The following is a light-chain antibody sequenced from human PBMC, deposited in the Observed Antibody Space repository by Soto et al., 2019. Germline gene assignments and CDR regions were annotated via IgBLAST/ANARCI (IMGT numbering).Light chain of an antibody. CDR1: SGHSSYI. CDR3: ETWDSNTRV. CDR2: LEGSGSY. Sequence: QLVLTQSSSASASLGSSVKLTCTLSSGHSSYIIAWHHQQPGKAPRYLMKLEGSGSYNKGSGVPDRFSGSSSGADRYLTISNLPFEDEANYYCETWDSNTRVFGGGTQLTVL. V-gene: IGLV4-60*02. J-gene: IGLJ2*01.